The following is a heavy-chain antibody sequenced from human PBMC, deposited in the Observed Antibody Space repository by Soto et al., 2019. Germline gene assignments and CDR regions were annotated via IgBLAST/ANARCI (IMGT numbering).Heavy chain of an antibody. Sequence: SETLSLTCAVYDGSFSGYYWSWIRQPPGKGLEWIGEIFHGGSTDYSPSLKSRVTISVDTSKEQFSLELRFVTAADTAVYYCARPHYDSNTFYSFFDYWGQGTLVTVSS. V-gene: IGHV4-34*12. J-gene: IGHJ4*02. CDR3: ARPHYDSNTFYSFFDY. CDR1: DGSFSGYY. CDR2: IFHGGST. D-gene: IGHD3-22*01.